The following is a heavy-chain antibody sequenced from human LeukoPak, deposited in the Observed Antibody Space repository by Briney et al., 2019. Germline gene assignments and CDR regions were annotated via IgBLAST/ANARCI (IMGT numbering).Heavy chain of an antibody. CDR3: ARADYGDFTFDY. CDR1: GFTFSSYS. CDR2: IISSSSYI. Sequence: GGSLRLSCAASGFTFSSYSMNWVRQAPGKGLEWGSSIISSSSYIYYADSVKGRFTISRDNAKNSLYLQMNSLRAEDTAVYYCARADYGDFTFDYWGQGTLVTVSS. D-gene: IGHD4-17*01. V-gene: IGHV3-21*01. J-gene: IGHJ4*02.